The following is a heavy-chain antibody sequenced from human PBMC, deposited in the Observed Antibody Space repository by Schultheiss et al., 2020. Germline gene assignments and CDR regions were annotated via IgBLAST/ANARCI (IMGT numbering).Heavy chain of an antibody. CDR3: ARTYGDYEYYYFDY. D-gene: IGHD4-17*01. CDR2: IYYSGST. Sequence: SDTLSLTCTVSGGSISSGDYYWSWIRQPPGKGLEWIGYIYYSGSTYYNPSLKSRVTISVDTSKNQFSLKLSSVTAADTAVYYCARTYGDYEYYYFDYWGQGTLVTVSS. J-gene: IGHJ4*02. CDR1: GGSISSGDYY. V-gene: IGHV4-30-4*02.